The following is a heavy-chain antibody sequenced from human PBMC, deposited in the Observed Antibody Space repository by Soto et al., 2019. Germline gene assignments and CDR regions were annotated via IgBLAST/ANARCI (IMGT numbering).Heavy chain of an antibody. J-gene: IGHJ5*02. CDR2: IATYNSNR. V-gene: IGHV1-18*01. CDR3: ASVVRGVVNWFDP. Sequence: HLVQSGPEVKKPGASITVSCKTSGDTFANFGLSWVRQAPGQGLEWMGWIATYNSNRNYAQKFQGRLTLTTDTSTSTAYMELKNLEYDDTAVYYCASVVRGVVNWFDPWGQGTLVTVSS. D-gene: IGHD3-10*01. CDR1: GDTFANFG.